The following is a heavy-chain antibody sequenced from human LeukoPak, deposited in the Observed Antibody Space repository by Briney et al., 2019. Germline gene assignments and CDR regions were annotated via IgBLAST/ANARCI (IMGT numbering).Heavy chain of an antibody. CDR2: IIPILGIA. J-gene: IGHJ5*02. V-gene: IGHV1-69*04. D-gene: IGHD3-10*01. Sequence: SVKVSCKASGGTFSSYAIIWVRQAPGQGLEWMGRIIPILGIANYAQKFQGRVTITADKSTSTAYMELSSLRSEDTAVYYCASLGINWFDPWGQGTLVTVSS. CDR3: ASLGINWFDP. CDR1: GGTFSSYA.